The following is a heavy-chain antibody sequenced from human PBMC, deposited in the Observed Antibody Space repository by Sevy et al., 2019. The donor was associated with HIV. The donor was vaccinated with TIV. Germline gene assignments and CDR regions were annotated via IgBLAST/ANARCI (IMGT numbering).Heavy chain of an antibody. Sequence: GGSLRLSCAASGFIFSDFYMSWVRQAPGKGLEWISYISSRGSTIYYADSVKGRFTISRDNAKNSLYLQMNSLTAKDTAVYYCARDHVVVEPLANYGMDVWGQGTTVTVSS. J-gene: IGHJ6*02. CDR2: ISSRGSTI. CDR1: GFIFSDFY. V-gene: IGHV3-11*01. D-gene: IGHD2-2*01. CDR3: ARDHVVVEPLANYGMDV.